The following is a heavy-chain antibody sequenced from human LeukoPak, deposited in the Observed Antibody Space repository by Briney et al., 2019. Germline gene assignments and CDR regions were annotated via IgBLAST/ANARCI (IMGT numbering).Heavy chain of an antibody. Sequence: SDTLSLTCTVSGDAITGSSYYWGWIRQPPGKGLEWIGSMYYSGSTFSNPSLRSRVNMSADTSKNQFSLKLSSVTAADTAVYYCARQYYDRTGYYYFDNWSQGTQVTVSS. CDR1: GDAITGSSYY. CDR2: MYYSGST. CDR3: ARQYYDRTGYYYFDN. D-gene: IGHD3-22*01. J-gene: IGHJ4*02. V-gene: IGHV4-39*01.